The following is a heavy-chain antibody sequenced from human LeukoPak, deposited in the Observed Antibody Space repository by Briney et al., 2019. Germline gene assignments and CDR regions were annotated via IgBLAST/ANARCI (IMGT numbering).Heavy chain of an antibody. J-gene: IGHJ3*02. D-gene: IGHD1-7*01. CDR1: GFTCSSHE. Sequence: GGSLRPSCAASGFTCSSHEMNWVRQAPGKGLEWVSYISPSGRTIYYADSVKGRFTISRDNAKNSLYLQMNSLRAEDTAVYYCAREGIGNFGDAFDIWGQGTMVTVSS. V-gene: IGHV3-48*03. CDR3: AREGIGNFGDAFDI. CDR2: ISPSGRTI.